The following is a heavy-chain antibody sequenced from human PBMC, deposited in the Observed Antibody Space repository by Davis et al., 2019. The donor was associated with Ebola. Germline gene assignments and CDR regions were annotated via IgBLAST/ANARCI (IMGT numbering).Heavy chain of an antibody. CDR3: AKDGSNRRYYYYGMDV. CDR1: GFTFSNAW. V-gene: IGHV3-33*06. J-gene: IGHJ6*02. D-gene: IGHD1-14*01. CDR2: IWYDGSNK. Sequence: GESLKISCAASGFTFSNAWMSWVRQAPGKGLEWVAVIWYDGSNKYYADSVKGRFTISRDNSKNTLYLQMNSLRAEDTAVYYCAKDGSNRRYYYYGMDVWGQGTTVTVSS.